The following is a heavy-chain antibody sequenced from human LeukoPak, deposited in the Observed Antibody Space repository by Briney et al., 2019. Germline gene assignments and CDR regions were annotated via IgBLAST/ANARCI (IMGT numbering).Heavy chain of an antibody. CDR3: ARVALNDYGDYGGVPDY. CDR1: GGSISSSSYY. D-gene: IGHD4-17*01. Sequence: PSETLSLTCTVSGGSISSSSYYWGWIRQPPGKGLEWIGSIYYSGSTYYNPSLKSRVTISVDTSKNQFSLKLSSVTAADTAVYYCARVALNDYGDYGGVPDYWGQGTLVTVSS. CDR2: IYYSGST. V-gene: IGHV4-39*07. J-gene: IGHJ4*02.